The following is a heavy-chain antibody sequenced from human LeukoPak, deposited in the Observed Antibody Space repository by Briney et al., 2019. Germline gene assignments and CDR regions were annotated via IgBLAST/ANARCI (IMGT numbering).Heavy chain of an antibody. CDR1: GFTFSTYA. J-gene: IGHJ4*02. V-gene: IGHV3-30*07. D-gene: IGHD1-14*01. CDR3: AKLGPESPLFDY. Sequence: GGSLRLSCAASGFTFSTYAMHWVRQAPGKGLEWVAVISYDGSNTYYADSVKGRFTISRDNSKNTLYLQMNSLRAEDTAVYYCAKLGPESPLFDYWGQGTLVTVSS. CDR2: ISYDGSNT.